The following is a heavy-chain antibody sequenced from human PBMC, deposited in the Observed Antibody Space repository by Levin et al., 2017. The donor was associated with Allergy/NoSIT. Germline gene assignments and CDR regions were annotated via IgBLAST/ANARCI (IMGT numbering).Heavy chain of an antibody. V-gene: IGHV4-39*01. Sequence: RSQTLSLTCTVSGGSISSSSYYWGWIRQPPGKGLEWIGSIYYSGSTYYNPSLKSRVTISVDTSKNQFSLKLSSVTAADTAVYYCARRVTMVRGVIIRWFDPWGQGTLVTVSS. J-gene: IGHJ5*02. CDR2: IYYSGST. CDR3: ARRVTMVRGVIIRWFDP. D-gene: IGHD3-10*01. CDR1: GGSISSSSYY.